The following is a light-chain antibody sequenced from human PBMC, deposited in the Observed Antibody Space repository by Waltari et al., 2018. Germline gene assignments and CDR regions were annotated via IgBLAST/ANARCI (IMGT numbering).Light chain of an antibody. CDR3: SSYAGGNNWV. CDR2: EVS. J-gene: IGLJ3*02. V-gene: IGLV2-8*01. Sequence: QSALTQPPSASGPPGQSVTISCTGTSSDVGGYNYVSWYQQHPGKAPKLMIYEVSKRPSGFPDRFSCSKSGHTASLTVSGLQAEDEADYYCSSYAGGNNWVFGGGTKLTVL. CDR1: SSDVGGYNY.